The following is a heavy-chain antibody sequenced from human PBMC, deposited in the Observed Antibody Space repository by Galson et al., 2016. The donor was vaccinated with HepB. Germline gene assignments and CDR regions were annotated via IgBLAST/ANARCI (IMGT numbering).Heavy chain of an antibody. CDR2: IKSDGSQT. D-gene: IGHD1-1*01. J-gene: IGHJ6*02. CDR1: GFSFSSYW. V-gene: IGHV3-74*01. Sequence: SLRLSCAASGFSFSSYWMNWVRQVPGKGQVWVSRIKSDGSQTAYADSVKGRFTISRDNANNTLFLQMNSLRVEDTASYYCARRRTARSCQLPHYFYGMHVWGQGTTVTVSS. CDR3: ARRRTARSCQLPHYFYGMHV.